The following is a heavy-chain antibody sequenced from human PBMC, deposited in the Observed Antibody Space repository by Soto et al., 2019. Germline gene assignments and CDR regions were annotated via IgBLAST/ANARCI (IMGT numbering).Heavy chain of an antibody. CDR2: IRQDGSEK. CDR1: GFTFSNYW. V-gene: IGHV3-7*01. Sequence: AGGSLRLSCVASGFTFSNYWMSWVRQAPGKGLEWVANIRQDGSEKNFVDSVKGRFTISRDNAKNSVDLQMNSLRAEDTAVYYCATTQSFDYWGQRNLVTVSS. CDR3: ATTQSFDY. J-gene: IGHJ4*02.